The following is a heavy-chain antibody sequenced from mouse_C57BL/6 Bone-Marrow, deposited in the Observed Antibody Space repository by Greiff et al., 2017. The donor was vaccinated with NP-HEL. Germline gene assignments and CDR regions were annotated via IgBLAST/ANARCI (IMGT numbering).Heavy chain of an antibody. J-gene: IGHJ2*01. CDR1: GFTFSDCG. V-gene: IGHV5-17*01. CDR2: ISSGSSTI. Sequence: EVQLKESGGGLVKPGGSLKLSCAASGFTFSDCGMHWVRQAPEKGLEWVAYISSGSSTIYYADTVKGRFTISRDNAKNTLFLQMTSLRSEDTAMYYCARTFITTVVAGGQGTTLTVSS. CDR3: ARTFITTVVA. D-gene: IGHD1-1*01.